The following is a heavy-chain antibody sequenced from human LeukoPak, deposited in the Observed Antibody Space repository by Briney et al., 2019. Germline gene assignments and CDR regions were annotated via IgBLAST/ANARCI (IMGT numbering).Heavy chain of an antibody. CDR3: ARDRAAAGTGGLDY. J-gene: IGHJ4*02. CDR1: GGSISSYY. Sequence: SETLSLTCTVSGGSISSYYWSWIRQPPGKGLEWIGYIYYSGSTNYNPSLKSRVTISVDTSKSQFSLKLSSVTAADTAVYYCARDRAAAGTGGLDYWGQGTLVTVSS. D-gene: IGHD6-13*01. V-gene: IGHV4-59*01. CDR2: IYYSGST.